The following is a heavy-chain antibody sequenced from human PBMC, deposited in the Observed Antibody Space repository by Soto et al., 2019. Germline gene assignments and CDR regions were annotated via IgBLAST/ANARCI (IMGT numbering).Heavy chain of an antibody. J-gene: IGHJ5*02. CDR2: ISAYNGNT. Sequence: ASVKVSCKASGYTFTSYGISWVRQAPGQGLEWMGWISAYNGNTNYAQKLQGRVTITTDTSTSTAYMELRSLRSDDTAVYYCARDPYDILTGPGWFDPWGQGTLVTVSS. CDR1: GYTFTSYG. D-gene: IGHD3-9*01. V-gene: IGHV1-18*01. CDR3: ARDPYDILTGPGWFDP.